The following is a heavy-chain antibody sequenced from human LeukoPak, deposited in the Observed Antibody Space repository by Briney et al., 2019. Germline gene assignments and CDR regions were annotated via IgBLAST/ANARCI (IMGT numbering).Heavy chain of an antibody. D-gene: IGHD5-12*01. V-gene: IGHV4-59*01. J-gene: IGHJ4*02. CDR2: IYHSGST. Sequence: RSSETLSLTCTVSGGSISSYYWGWIRQPPGKGLEWIGYIYHSGSTNYNPSLKSRVTISVDTSKNQFSLKLSSVTAADTAVYYCARGGGYASPIGYWGQGALVTVSS. CDR1: GGSISSYY. CDR3: ARGGGYASPIGY.